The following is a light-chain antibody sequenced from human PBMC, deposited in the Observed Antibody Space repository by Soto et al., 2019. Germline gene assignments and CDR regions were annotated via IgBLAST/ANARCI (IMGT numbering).Light chain of an antibody. V-gene: IGKV3-15*01. Sequence: EIVLTQSPGTMSLSPGERATLSCRSIQSVSSNYLAWYQHKPGQAPRLLIYGASTRATGIPARFSGSGSGTEFTLTISSLQSEDFAVYYCQQYKNWPPSTFGQGTKVDIK. CDR2: GAS. CDR3: QQYKNWPPST. CDR1: QSVSSN. J-gene: IGKJ1*01.